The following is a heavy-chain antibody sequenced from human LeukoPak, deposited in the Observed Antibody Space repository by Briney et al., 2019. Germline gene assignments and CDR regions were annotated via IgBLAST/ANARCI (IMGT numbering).Heavy chain of an antibody. CDR1: GGSISSSSYY. CDR3: ARGVKSSSSWSQYYYYYMDV. V-gene: IGHV4-39*01. J-gene: IGHJ6*03. CDR2: IYYSGST. Sequence: AETLSLTCTVSGGSISSSSYYWGWIRQPPVKGLEWIGSIYYSGSTYYNPSLKSRVTISVDTSKNQFSLKLSSVTAADTAVYYCARGVKSSSSWSQYYYYYMDVWGKGTTVTVSS. D-gene: IGHD6-13*01.